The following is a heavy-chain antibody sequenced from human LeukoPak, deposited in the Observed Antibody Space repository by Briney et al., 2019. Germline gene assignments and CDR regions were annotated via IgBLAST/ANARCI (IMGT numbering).Heavy chain of an antibody. D-gene: IGHD6-19*01. CDR3: ARAVAGTDY. CDR1: VGPISSYY. V-gene: IGHV4-59*12. CDR2: IYYSGST. J-gene: IGHJ4*02. Sequence: SETLSLPCIFSVGPISSYYSSWIRQPPAKGLEWIGYIYYSGSTNHNPSLKSRVTISVDTSKNQFSLKLSSVTAADTAVYYCARAVAGTDYWGEGTLVTVSS.